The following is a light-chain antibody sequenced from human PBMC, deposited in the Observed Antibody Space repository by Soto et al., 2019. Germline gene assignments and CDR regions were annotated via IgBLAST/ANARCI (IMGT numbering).Light chain of an antibody. CDR2: GAS. CDR1: QSVSSN. J-gene: IGKJ1*01. Sequence: EIVMTQSPATLSVSPGERATLSCRASQSVSSNLAWYQQKPGQAPRLLIYGASTRATGIPARFSGSGSGTEFTLPISSLLSEDVAVYYCQQYNNWFWTFGQGTKVEIK. CDR3: QQYNNWFWT. V-gene: IGKV3-15*01.